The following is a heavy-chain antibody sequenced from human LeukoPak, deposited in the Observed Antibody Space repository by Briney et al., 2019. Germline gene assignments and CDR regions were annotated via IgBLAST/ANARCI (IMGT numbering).Heavy chain of an antibody. Sequence: GGSLRLSCTASGFTFGDYAMSWFRQAPGKGLEWVGFIRSKAYGGTTEYAASVKGRFTISRDDSKSIAYLQMNSLRAEDTAVYYCAKDHRSDFVGVTGTLDYWGQGTLVTVSS. CDR1: GFTFGDYA. D-gene: IGHD1-20*01. CDR2: IRSKAYGGTT. CDR3: AKDHRSDFVGVTGTLDY. V-gene: IGHV3-49*03. J-gene: IGHJ4*02.